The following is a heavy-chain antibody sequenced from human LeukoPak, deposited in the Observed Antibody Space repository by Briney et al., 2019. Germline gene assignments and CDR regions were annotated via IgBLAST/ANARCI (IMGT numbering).Heavy chain of an antibody. J-gene: IGHJ6*03. D-gene: IGHD6-13*01. CDR3: ARGIYIAAAGDGYYYYYMDV. CDR1: GGSISSSSYY. Sequence: SETLSLTCTVSGGSISSSSYYWGWIRQPPGKGLEWIGSIYYSGSTNYNPSLKSRVTISVDTSKNQFSLKLSSVTAADTAVYYCARGIYIAAAGDGYYYYYMDVWGKGTTVTVSS. CDR2: IYYSGST. V-gene: IGHV4-39*07.